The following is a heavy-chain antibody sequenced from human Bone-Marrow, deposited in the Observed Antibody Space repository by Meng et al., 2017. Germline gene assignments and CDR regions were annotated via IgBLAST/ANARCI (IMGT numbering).Heavy chain of an antibody. Sequence: QVHLQLWGARLFKPSDTLCLTFAVYGWSFSGYYWSWIRQPPGKGLEWIGEINHSGSTNYNPSLKSRVTISVDTSKNQFSLKLSSVTAADTAVYYCARAAYDIWSGYAPWGQGSLVTVSS. CDR1: GWSFSGYY. CDR3: ARAAYDIWSGYAP. J-gene: IGHJ5*02. V-gene: IGHV4-34*01. D-gene: IGHD3-3*01. CDR2: INHSGST.